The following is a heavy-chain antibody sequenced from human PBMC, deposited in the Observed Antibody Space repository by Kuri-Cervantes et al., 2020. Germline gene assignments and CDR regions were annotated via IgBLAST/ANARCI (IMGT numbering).Heavy chain of an antibody. D-gene: IGHD3-16*01. J-gene: IGHJ4*02. CDR1: GFTFSSYA. CDR2: IYSGGST. CDR3: ARVLGVPGPLDY. V-gene: IGHV3-53*01. Sequence: GESLNISCASSGFTFSSYAMHWVRQAPGKGLEGVSVIYSGGSTYYADSLKGRFTISSDNSKIPLYFQMNSLRAEVTAVYYCARVLGVPGPLDYWGQGTLVTVSS.